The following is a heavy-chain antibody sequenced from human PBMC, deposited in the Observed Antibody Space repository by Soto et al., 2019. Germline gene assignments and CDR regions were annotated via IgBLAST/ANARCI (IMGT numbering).Heavy chain of an antibody. CDR1: GGSISSGGYY. V-gene: IGHV4-31*03. CDR2: IYYSGST. CDR3: ARAGDPLTPFDY. Sequence: SETLSLTCTVSGGSISSGGYYWSWIRQHPGKGLEWIGYIYYSGSTYYNPSLKSRVTISVDTSKNQFSLKLSSVTAADTAVYYCARAGDPLTPFDYWGQGSLVTVSS. D-gene: IGHD7-27*01. J-gene: IGHJ4*02.